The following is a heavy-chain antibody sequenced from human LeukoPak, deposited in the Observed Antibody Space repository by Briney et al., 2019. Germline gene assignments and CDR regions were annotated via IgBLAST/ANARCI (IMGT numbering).Heavy chain of an antibody. J-gene: IGHJ4*02. D-gene: IGHD1-7*01. CDR1: GFTFDDYV. V-gene: IGHV3-20*04. Sequence: PGGSLRLSCAASGFTFDDYVMSWVRQAPGKGLEWVSGINWNGGSTGYADSVKGRFTISRDNAKNSPYLQMNSLRAEDTALYYCARGWAPNWNYVVWYWGQGTLVTVSS. CDR3: ARGWAPNWNYVVWY. CDR2: INWNGGST.